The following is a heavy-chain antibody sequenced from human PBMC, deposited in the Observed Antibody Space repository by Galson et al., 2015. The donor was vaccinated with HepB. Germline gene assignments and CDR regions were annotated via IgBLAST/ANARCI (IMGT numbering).Heavy chain of an antibody. CDR1: GFTFSSYA. J-gene: IGHJ6*03. Sequence: SLRLSCAASGFTFSSYAMSWVRQAPGKGLEWVSAIIGSGGSTYYADSVKGRFTISRDNSKNTMYLQMNSLRAEDTAVYYCAKGGSGSNYHTYYYYYYMDVWGKGTTVTVSS. D-gene: IGHD3-10*01. CDR3: AKGGSGSNYHTYYYYYYMDV. CDR2: IIGSGGST. V-gene: IGHV3-23*01.